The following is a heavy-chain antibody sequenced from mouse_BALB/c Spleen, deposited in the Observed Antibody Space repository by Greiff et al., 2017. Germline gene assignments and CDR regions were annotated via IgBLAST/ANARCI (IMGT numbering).Heavy chain of an antibody. CDR1: GYTFSSYW. J-gene: IGHJ2*01. V-gene: IGHV1-9*01. D-gene: IGHD2-2*01. CDR3: ARSGGYDTHDY. CDR2: ILPGSGST. Sequence: QVQLQQSGAELMKPGASVKISCKATGYTFSSYWIEWVKQRPGHGLEWIGEILPGSGSTNYNEKFKGKATFTADTSSNTAYMQLSSLTSEDSAVYYCARSGGYDTHDYWGQGTTRTVSS.